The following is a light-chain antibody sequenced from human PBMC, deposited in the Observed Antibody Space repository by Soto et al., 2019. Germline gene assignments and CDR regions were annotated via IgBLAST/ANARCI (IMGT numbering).Light chain of an antibody. V-gene: IGLV2-8*01. CDR1: SSDVGGYDY. CDR3: QSYDSSLSAYV. CDR2: EVT. J-gene: IGLJ1*01. Sequence: QSVLTQPPSASGSPGQSVTISCTGTSSDVGGYDYVSWYQQHPGKAPKLMIYEVTIRPSGVSDRFSGSKSGNTASLTVSGLQAEDEADYYCQSYDSSLSAYVFGTGTKVTVL.